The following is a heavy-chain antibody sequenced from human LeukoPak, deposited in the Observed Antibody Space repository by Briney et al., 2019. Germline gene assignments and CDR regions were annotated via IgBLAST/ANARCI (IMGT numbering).Heavy chain of an antibody. J-gene: IGHJ5*02. V-gene: IGHV1-69*01. Sequence: SVKVSCKASGGTFSSYAISWVRRAPGQGLEWMGGIIPIFGTENYAQKFQGRVTITADESTSTAYMELSSLRSEDTAVYYCAREIGRYGDLPGWFDPWGQGTLVTVPS. CDR3: AREIGRYGDLPGWFDP. CDR2: IIPIFGTE. D-gene: IGHD4-17*01. CDR1: GGTFSSYA.